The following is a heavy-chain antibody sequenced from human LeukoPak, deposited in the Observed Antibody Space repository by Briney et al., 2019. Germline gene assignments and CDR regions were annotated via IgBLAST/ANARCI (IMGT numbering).Heavy chain of an antibody. V-gene: IGHV3-74*01. CDR3: ARDLVGDNCDTFDC. CDR1: GFTFSNYW. J-gene: IGHJ4*02. Sequence: GGSLRLSGAASGFTFSNYWMHWVRQAPGKGLVWVSRISGDGRKTNYADSVKGRFTISRDNAKNTLYLQMNSLRAEDTALYYCARDLVGDNCDTFDCWGQGTLVTVSS. CDR2: ISGDGRKT. D-gene: IGHD1-20*01.